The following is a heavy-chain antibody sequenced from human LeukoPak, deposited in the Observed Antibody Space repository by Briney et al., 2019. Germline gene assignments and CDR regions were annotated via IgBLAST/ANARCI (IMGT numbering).Heavy chain of an antibody. CDR1: GGSVSSSDYY. D-gene: IGHD3/OR15-3a*01. Sequence: SETLSLTCTVSGGSVSSSDYYWGWIRQPPGKGLEWIGSINYSGNTYYNPSLKNRVTISVDTSKNQFSLKLSSVTAADTAVYYCARSLSTPGLRWGQGTLVTVSS. CDR3: ARSLSTPGLR. V-gene: IGHV4-39*01. J-gene: IGHJ4*02. CDR2: INYSGNT.